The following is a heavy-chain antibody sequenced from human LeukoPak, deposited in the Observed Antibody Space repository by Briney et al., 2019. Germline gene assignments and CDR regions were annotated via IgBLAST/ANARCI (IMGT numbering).Heavy chain of an antibody. J-gene: IGHJ4*02. CDR1: GYTFTGYY. V-gene: IGHV1-2*02. Sequence: ASVKVSCKASGYTFTGYYMHWVRQAPGQGLEWMGWINPNSGGTNYAQKFQGRVTMTRDTSISTAYMELSRLRSDDTAVYYCARVRTTVAASHLDYWGQGTLVNVSS. CDR2: INPNSGGT. D-gene: IGHD4-23*01. CDR3: ARVRTTVAASHLDY.